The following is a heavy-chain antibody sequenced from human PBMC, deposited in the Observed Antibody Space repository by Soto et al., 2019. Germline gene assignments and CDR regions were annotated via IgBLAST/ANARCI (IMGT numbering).Heavy chain of an antibody. CDR1: GYSFNNYW. Sequence: PGESLKISCKGSGYSFNNYWIGWVRQVPGKGLEWMGRIDPTDSYTNYSPSFQGHVTISADNSISTAYLQWSSLKASDTAMYYCARSLTGAGTSLNGFDPWGQGTLVTVSS. CDR3: ARSLTGAGTSLNGFDP. CDR2: IDPTDSYT. D-gene: IGHD6-13*01. V-gene: IGHV5-10-1*01. J-gene: IGHJ5*02.